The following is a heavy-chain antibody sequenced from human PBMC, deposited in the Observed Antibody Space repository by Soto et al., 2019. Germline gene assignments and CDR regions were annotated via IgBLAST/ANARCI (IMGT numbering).Heavy chain of an antibody. V-gene: IGHV4-31*03. J-gene: IGHJ5*02. CDR2: IYYSGST. CDR3: AREYYYGALERWFDP. CDR1: GGSISSGGYY. Sequence: QVQLQESGPGLLKPSQTLSLTCTVSGGSISSGGYYWSWIRQHPGKGLEWIGYIYYSGSTYYNPSLKSRVTISVDTSKNQFSLKLSSVTAADTAVYYCAREYYYGALERWFDPWGQGTLVTVSS. D-gene: IGHD3-10*01.